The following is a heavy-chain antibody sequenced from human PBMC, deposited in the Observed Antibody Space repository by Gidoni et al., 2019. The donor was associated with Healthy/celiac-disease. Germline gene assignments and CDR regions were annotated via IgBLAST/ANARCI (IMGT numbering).Heavy chain of an antibody. Sequence: EVQLVESGGGLVKPGGSLRLSCAASGFTFSNAWMSWFRQAPGKGLEWVGRIKSKTDGGTTDYAAPVKGRFTISRDDSKNTLYLQMNSLKTEDTAVYYCTTDLLRNGYCSSTSCYGGGYYYMDVWGKGTTVTVSS. CDR3: TTDLLRNGYCSSTSCYGGGYYYMDV. D-gene: IGHD2-2*01. CDR1: GFTFSNAW. CDR2: IKSKTDGGTT. V-gene: IGHV3-15*01. J-gene: IGHJ6*03.